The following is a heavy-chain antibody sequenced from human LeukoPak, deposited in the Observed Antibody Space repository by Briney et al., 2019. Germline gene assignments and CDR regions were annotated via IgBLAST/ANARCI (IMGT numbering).Heavy chain of an antibody. CDR2: ISTDGRSA. V-gene: IGHV3-74*01. CDR1: GFTFSSYW. Sequence: PGGSLRLSCAASGFTFSSYWMHWVRQAPGKGLVWVSRISTDGRSAKYADFVEGRFTISRDNAKNTLYLQMNSLRAEDTAAYYCVRGKFNGGIDYWGQGTLVTVSS. J-gene: IGHJ4*02. CDR3: VRGKFNGGIDY.